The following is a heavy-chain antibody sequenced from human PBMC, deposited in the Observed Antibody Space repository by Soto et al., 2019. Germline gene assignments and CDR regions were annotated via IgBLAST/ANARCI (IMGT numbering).Heavy chain of an antibody. CDR2: ISGYNGDT. CDR3: ATNGHPPYYYSGLDV. D-gene: IGHD2-8*01. J-gene: IGHJ6*02. CDR1: GYTFSRYG. Sequence: QGQLVQSGGEVKKPGASVKVSCKASGYTFSRYGISWVRQAPGQGLEWMGWISGYNGDTNYAQKFQGRVTMTIDTATTTAYMELRSLTSDDTAVYYCATNGHPPYYYSGLDVWGQGTTVTVSS. V-gene: IGHV1-18*01.